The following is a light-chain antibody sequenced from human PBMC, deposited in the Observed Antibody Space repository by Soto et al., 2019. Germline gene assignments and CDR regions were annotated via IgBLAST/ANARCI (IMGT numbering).Light chain of an antibody. CDR3: QSYDSGLGGVL. CDR1: SSNIGAGYD. Sequence: QAVVTQPASVSAAPGQRVTISCTGSSSNIGAGYDVHWYQQLAGSAPKLLIYDNTNRPSGVPDRFSASRSGASASLAINRLQADDEADYYCQSYDSGLGGVLFGGGTQLTVL. CDR2: DNT. J-gene: IGLJ3*02. V-gene: IGLV1-40*03.